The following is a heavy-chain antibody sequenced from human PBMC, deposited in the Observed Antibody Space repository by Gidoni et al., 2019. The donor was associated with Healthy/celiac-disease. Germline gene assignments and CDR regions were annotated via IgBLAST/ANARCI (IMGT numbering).Heavy chain of an antibody. CDR2: INPSGGST. CDR3: ARAGLDCGGDCYSEAFDI. V-gene: IGHV1-46*01. D-gene: IGHD2-21*02. Sequence: QVQLVQSGAEVKKPGASVKVSCTASGYTFTSYYMHWVRQAPGQGLEWMGIINPSGGSTSYAQKFQGRVTMTRDTSTSTVYMELSSLRSEDTAVYYCARAGLDCGGDCYSEAFDIWGQGTMVTVSS. J-gene: IGHJ3*02. CDR1: GYTFTSYY.